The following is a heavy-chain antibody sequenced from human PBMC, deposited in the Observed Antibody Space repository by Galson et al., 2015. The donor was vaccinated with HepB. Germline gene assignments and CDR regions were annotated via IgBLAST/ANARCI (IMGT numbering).Heavy chain of an antibody. CDR1: GFTFSYYT. J-gene: IGHJ4*02. Sequence: SLRLSCAASGFTFSYYTMDWVRQAPGKGLEWVASISVTTSHTYYADSVKGRFTISRDNAKNSFFLQMNSLRAEDTAVYYCARGSYYFDNWGQGTLVTVSS. CDR3: ARGSYYFDN. V-gene: IGHV3-21*01. CDR2: ISVTTSHT.